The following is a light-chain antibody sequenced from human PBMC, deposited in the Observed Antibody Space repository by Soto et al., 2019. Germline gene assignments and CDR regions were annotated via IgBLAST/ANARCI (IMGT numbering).Light chain of an antibody. CDR1: QSVSST. CDR3: LQYQDWRVT. V-gene: IGKV3-15*01. Sequence: EIVMTQSPATLSVSPGERATLSCRASQSVSSTLAWYQQKPGQAPRLLIYGASSRATGIPARLSGRGSWTEFTLTISNLQSEDFAVYYCLQYQDWRVTFGQGTNVEVK. J-gene: IGKJ1*01. CDR2: GAS.